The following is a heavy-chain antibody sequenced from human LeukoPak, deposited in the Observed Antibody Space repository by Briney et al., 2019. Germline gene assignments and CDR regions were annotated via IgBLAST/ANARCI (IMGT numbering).Heavy chain of an antibody. CDR3: ARSGYNRFDY. CDR2: FSGSGGST. CDR1: GFTFSSYA. V-gene: IGHV3-23*01. D-gene: IGHD5-24*01. J-gene: IGHJ4*02. Sequence: GGSLRLSCAASGFTFSSYAMSWVRQAPGKGLEWVSSFSGSGGSTYYADSVKGRFTISRGNSKSTLYLRTNSLRADDTAVYYCARSGYNRFDYWGQGTLVTVSS.